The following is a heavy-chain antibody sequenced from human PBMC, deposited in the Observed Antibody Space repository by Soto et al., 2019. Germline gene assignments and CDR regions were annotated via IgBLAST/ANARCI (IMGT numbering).Heavy chain of an antibody. Sequence: EVQLVESGGGLVKPGGSLRLSCAASGFTFSSYSMNWVRQAPGTGLEWVSSISSSSSYIYYADSVKGRFTISRDNAKNSLYLQMNSLRAEDTAVYYCAREGYNWNYKGDYWGQGTLVTVSS. V-gene: IGHV3-21*01. J-gene: IGHJ4*02. CDR2: ISSSSSYI. CDR1: GFTFSSYS. CDR3: AREGYNWNYKGDY. D-gene: IGHD1-7*01.